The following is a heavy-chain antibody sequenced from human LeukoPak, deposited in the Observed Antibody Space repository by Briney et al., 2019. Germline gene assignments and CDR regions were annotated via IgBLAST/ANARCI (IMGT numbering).Heavy chain of an antibody. CDR2: INAGNGNT. D-gene: IGHD3-10*01. CDR1: GYTFTSYA. Sequence: ASVKVSCKASGYTFTSYAIHWARQAPGQRLEWMGWINAGNGNTKYSHEFQGRVTITRDTSASTAYVELSSLTSEDMAVYYCARFGAALYGFDIWGQGTMVTVSS. CDR3: ARFGAALYGFDI. J-gene: IGHJ3*02. V-gene: IGHV1-3*03.